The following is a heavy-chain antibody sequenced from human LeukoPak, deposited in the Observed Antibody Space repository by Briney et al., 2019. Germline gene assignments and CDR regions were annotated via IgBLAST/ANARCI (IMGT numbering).Heavy chain of an antibody. D-gene: IGHD6-13*01. J-gene: IGHJ5*02. CDR3: ARAIDAELSIAAAADP. V-gene: IGHV4-59*01. Sequence: SETLSLTCTVSGGSISSYYWSWIRQAPGKGLEWIGYIYYSGSTNYNPSIKSRVTISVDTSKNTFSLKLSSVTAADTAVYYCARAIDAELSIAAAADPWGQGTLVTVSS. CDR1: GGSISSYY. CDR2: IYYSGST.